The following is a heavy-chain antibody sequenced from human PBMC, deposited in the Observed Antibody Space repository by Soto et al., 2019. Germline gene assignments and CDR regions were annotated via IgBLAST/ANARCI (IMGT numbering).Heavy chain of an antibody. CDR2: ISYDGSNK. Sequence: GGSLRLSCAASGFTFSDYGMHWVRQAPGKGLEWVALISYDGSNKYYADSVRGRFTISRDSSTNTLFLQMNSLRAADTAVYYCGRCTSTSCHLGSDYWGQGTLVTVSS. D-gene: IGHD2-2*01. V-gene: IGHV3-30*19. J-gene: IGHJ4*02. CDR3: GRCTSTSCHLGSDY. CDR1: GFTFSDYG.